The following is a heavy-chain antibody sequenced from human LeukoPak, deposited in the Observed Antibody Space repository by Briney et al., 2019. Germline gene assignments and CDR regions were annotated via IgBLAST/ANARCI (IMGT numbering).Heavy chain of an antibody. Sequence: GESLKISCKGSGYSFTTYWIGWVRQMPGKGLEWMGIVYPDDSDTRYSPSFQGQVTISADKSISTAYLQWSSLKASDTAMYYCARTPSYSNYLFDYWGQGTLVTVSS. D-gene: IGHD4-11*01. CDR2: VYPDDSDT. V-gene: IGHV5-51*01. CDR1: GYSFTTYW. J-gene: IGHJ4*02. CDR3: ARTPSYSNYLFDY.